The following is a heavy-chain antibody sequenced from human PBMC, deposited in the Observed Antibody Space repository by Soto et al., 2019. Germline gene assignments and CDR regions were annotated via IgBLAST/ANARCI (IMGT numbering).Heavy chain of an antibody. Sequence: SQTLSLTCAISGDSVSSNSAAWNWIRQSPSRGLEWLGRTYYRSKWYNDYAVSVKSRITINPDTSKNQFSLQLNSVTPEDTAVYYCARDGSQFLIMTTLVSDYYYGMDVWGQGTTVTVSS. V-gene: IGHV6-1*01. CDR3: ARDGSQFLIMTTLVSDYYYGMDV. CDR1: GDSVSSNSAA. CDR2: TYYRSKWYN. J-gene: IGHJ6*02. D-gene: IGHD4-17*01.